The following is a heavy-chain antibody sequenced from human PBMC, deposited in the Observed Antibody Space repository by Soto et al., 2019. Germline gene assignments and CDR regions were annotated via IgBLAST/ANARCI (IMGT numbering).Heavy chain of an antibody. CDR1: GGSISSGGYY. CDR2: IYYSGST. J-gene: IGHJ4*02. D-gene: IGHD1-7*01. Sequence: PSETLSLTCTVSGGSISSGGYYWSWIRQHPGKGLEWIGYIYYSGSTYYNPSLKSRVTISVDTSKNQFSLKLSSVTAADTAVYYCARGEYNWNYYFDYWGQGTLVTVSS. V-gene: IGHV4-31*03. CDR3: ARGEYNWNYYFDY.